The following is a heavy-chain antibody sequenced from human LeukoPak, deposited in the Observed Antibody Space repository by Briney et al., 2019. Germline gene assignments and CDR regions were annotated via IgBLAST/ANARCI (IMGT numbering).Heavy chain of an antibody. Sequence: SETLSLTCAVYGGSFSGYYWSSIRQPPGKGLEWIGEINHSGSTNYNPSLKSRVTISVDTSKNQFSLKLSSVTAADTAVYYCARSGRYPPGPFDYWGQGTLVTVSS. CDR3: ARSGRYPPGPFDY. CDR2: INHSGST. J-gene: IGHJ4*02. V-gene: IGHV4-34*01. D-gene: IGHD1-1*01. CDR1: GGSFSGYY.